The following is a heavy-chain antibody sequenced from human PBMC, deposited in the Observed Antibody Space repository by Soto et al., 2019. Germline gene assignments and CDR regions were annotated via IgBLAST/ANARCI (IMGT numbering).Heavy chain of an antibody. Sequence: QPGGSLRLSCEGSGFTSSSYVMHWVRQAPGKWLEWVALISFDGSKKNYADSVKGRFTISRDNSKNMMYLQMNSLRPEDTAVYYCARGVFYYYGSSGYSPDYWGQGTLVNVSS. CDR2: ISFDGSKK. J-gene: IGHJ4*02. D-gene: IGHD3-22*01. CDR1: GFTSSSYV. CDR3: ARGVFYYYGSSGYSPDY. V-gene: IGHV3-30-3*01.